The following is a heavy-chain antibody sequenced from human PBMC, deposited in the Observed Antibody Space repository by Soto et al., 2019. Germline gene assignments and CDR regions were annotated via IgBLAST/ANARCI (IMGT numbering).Heavy chain of an antibody. CDR2: IGTAGDT. D-gene: IGHD5-12*01. Sequence: EVQLVESGGGLVQPGGSLRLSCAASGFTFSSYDMHWVRQATGKGLEWVSAIGTAGDTYYPGSVKGRFTISRENAKNSLYLQMNSLRAGDTAVYYCARVGIVATISLWYFDLWGRGTLVTVSS. CDR1: GFTFSSYD. J-gene: IGHJ2*01. V-gene: IGHV3-13*01. CDR3: ARVGIVATISLWYFDL.